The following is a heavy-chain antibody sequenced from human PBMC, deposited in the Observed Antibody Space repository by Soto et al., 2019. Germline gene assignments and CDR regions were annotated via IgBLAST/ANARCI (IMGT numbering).Heavy chain of an antibody. Sequence: LRLSCAASGFSFSSYSMSWIRQAPGKGLEWLAHIHENGHFKFYVDSVKGRFTISRDDALNSLYLQMNSLRAEDTAMYYCARDEGVPINCRFDYWGQGTLVTVSS. CDR2: IHENGHFK. CDR1: GFSFSSYS. CDR3: ARDEGVPINCRFDY. J-gene: IGHJ4*02. D-gene: IGHD1-20*01. V-gene: IGHV3-7*03.